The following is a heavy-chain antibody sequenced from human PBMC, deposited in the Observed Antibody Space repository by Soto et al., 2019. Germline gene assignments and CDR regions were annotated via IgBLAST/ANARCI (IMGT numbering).Heavy chain of an antibody. D-gene: IGHD1-20*01. CDR2: TYYRSKWYN. CDR3: ARDPVTGSYWFDP. V-gene: IGHV6-1*01. J-gene: IGHJ5*02. Sequence: SPTLSLPCAISGDSVSSNSASWNLIRKSPSRGLGWLGRTYYRSKWYNDYAVSVKSRITINPDTSKNQFSRQLNSVTPEDTAVYYCARDPVTGSYWFDPWGQGTLVTVSS. CDR1: GDSVSSNSAS.